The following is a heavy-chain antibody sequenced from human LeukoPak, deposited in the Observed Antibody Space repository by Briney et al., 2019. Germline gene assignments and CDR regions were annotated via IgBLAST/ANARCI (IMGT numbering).Heavy chain of an antibody. V-gene: IGHV1-2*02. Sequence: RASVKVSCKASGYTFTSYYMHWVRQAPGQGLEWMGWINPNSGGTNYAQKFQGRVTMTRDTSISTAYMELSRLRSDDTAVYYCARGLYFYGSGSPLDYWGQGTLVTVSS. J-gene: IGHJ4*02. CDR1: GYTFTSYY. D-gene: IGHD3-10*01. CDR3: ARGLYFYGSGSPLDY. CDR2: INPNSGGT.